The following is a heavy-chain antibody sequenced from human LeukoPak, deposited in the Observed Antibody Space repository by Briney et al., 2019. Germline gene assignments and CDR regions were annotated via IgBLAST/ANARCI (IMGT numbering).Heavy chain of an antibody. CDR2: INYSGST. J-gene: IGHJ4*02. V-gene: IGHV4-34*01. CDR1: GGSFSGYY. Sequence: PSETLSLTCAVYGGSFSGYYWSWIRQPPGKGRGWIGEINYSGSTNYHPSLKSRVTISVDTSKNQFSLKLSSVTTVAAAVYYCARTRGYSSGSWGYWGQGTLVTVSS. CDR3: ARTRGYSSGSWGY. D-gene: IGHD6-19*01.